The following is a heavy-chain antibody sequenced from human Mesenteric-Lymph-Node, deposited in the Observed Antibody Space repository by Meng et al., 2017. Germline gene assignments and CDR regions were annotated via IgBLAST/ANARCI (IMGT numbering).Heavy chain of an antibody. D-gene: IGHD3-22*01. J-gene: IGHJ4*02. V-gene: IGHV3-13*01. CDR1: GFTFSSYD. CDR3: ARAWGRISYYYDGSGYHFDY. CDR2: IGTAGDT. Sequence: GESLKISCAASGFTFSSYDMHWVRQATGKGLEWVSAIGTAGDTYYPGSVKGRFTISRENAKNSLYLQMNSLRAGDTAVYYCARAWGRISYYYDGSGYHFDYWGQGTLVTVSS.